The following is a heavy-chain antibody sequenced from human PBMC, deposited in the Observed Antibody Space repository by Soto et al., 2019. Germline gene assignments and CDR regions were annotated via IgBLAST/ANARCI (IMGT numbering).Heavy chain of an antibody. CDR2: ISGYNGKT. CDR1: GYTFTSYG. Sequence: ASVKVSCXASGYTFTSYGISWVRQAPGQGLEWMGWISGYNGKTNFAQKFEDRVTMTTATSTNTVFLELRSLKSDDTAIYYCARDRLRGYDSSGFYSWGQGTMVTVS. CDR3: ARDRLRGYDSSGFYS. V-gene: IGHV1-18*01. J-gene: IGHJ4*02. D-gene: IGHD3-22*01.